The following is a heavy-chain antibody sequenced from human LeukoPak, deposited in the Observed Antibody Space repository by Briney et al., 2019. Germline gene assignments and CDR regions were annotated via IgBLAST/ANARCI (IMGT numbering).Heavy chain of an antibody. CDR3: AREMPATYYLDY. J-gene: IGHJ4*02. CDR1: GYSFTNYL. D-gene: IGHD2-2*01. V-gene: IGHV1-46*01. CDR2: INPRNGDT. Sequence: GASVKVSCTGFGYSFTNYLIHWARQAPGQGLEWMGIINPRNGDTIYTQKFQGRVTMTRDTSTSTVYMDLSSLKSEDTAVYYCAREMPATYYLDYWGQGSLVTVSS.